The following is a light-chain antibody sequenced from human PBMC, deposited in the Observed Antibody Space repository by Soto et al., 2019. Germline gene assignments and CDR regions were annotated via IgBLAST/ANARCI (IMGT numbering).Light chain of an antibody. CDR2: GAS. Sequence: EIVLTQAPGSLSLSPAERATLSCRASQTISNTFLAWYQQRPGQAPRLLIYGASGRAAGIPDRFSGSGSGTDFTLSISRLEPEDFAVYYCQQHGVSPTCGGGT. CDR1: QTISNTF. CDR3: QQHGVSPT. J-gene: IGKJ4*01. V-gene: IGKV3-20*01.